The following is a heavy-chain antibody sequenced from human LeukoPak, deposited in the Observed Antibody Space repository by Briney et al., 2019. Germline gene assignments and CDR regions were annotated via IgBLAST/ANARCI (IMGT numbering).Heavy chain of an antibody. J-gene: IGHJ4*02. Sequence: GGSLRLSCAASGFTFDDYAMHWVRQAPGKGLEWVSGISWNSGSIGYADSVKGRFTISRDNAKNSLYLQMNSLRAEDTALYYCAKGRYGSESYISYYFDYWGQGTLVTVSS. CDR2: ISWNSGSI. V-gene: IGHV3-9*01. CDR1: GFTFDDYA. CDR3: AKGRYGSESYISYYFDY. D-gene: IGHD3-10*01.